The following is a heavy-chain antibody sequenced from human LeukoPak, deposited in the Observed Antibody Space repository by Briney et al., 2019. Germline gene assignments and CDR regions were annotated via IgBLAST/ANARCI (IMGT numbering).Heavy chain of an antibody. CDR2: INTYNGGT. Sequence: ASVKVSCKASGYTFTYHGITWVRQAPGQGLEWMAWINTYNGGTFYAQTLYGRVTVTTDTATCTAYMELTSITSDDTDIYFCARLVGAAFDCWGQGTLVTVSS. CDR1: GYTFTYHG. J-gene: IGHJ4*02. V-gene: IGHV1-18*04. D-gene: IGHD1-26*01. CDR3: ARLVGAAFDC.